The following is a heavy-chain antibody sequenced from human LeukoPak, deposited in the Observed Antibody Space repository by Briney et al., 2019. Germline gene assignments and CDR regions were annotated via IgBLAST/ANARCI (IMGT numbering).Heavy chain of an antibody. Sequence: GGSLTLSCAASGFTFSDYYMSWIRQAPGKGLEWVSYISSSSSYTNYADSVKGRFTISRDNAKNSLYLQMNSLRAEDTAVYYCARVGLRDAFDIWGQGTMVTVSS. CDR2: ISSSSSYT. V-gene: IGHV3-11*06. CDR1: GFTFSDYY. D-gene: IGHD4-17*01. J-gene: IGHJ3*02. CDR3: ARVGLRDAFDI.